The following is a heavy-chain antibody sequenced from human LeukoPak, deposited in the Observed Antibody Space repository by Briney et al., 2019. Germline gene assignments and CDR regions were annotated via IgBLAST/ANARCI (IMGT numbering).Heavy chain of an antibody. J-gene: IGHJ4*02. D-gene: IGHD3-16*01. CDR2: ISGSSTYT. CDR1: GFTFSDYY. V-gene: IGHV3-11*06. CDR3: ARVGSRGNYFDY. Sequence: GGSLRLSCASSGFTFSDYYMSWIRQAPGKGLEWVSHISGSSTYTNYADSVKGRFTISRDNANNSLYLQMNSLTAEDTAVFYCARVGSRGNYFDYWGQGTLVSVSS.